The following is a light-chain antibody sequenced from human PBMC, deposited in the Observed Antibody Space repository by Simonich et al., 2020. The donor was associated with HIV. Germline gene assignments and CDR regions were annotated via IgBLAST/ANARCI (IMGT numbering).Light chain of an antibody. CDR2: EVS. Sequence: DIVMTQSPLPLPVTPGEPASISCRSSQSLLHSNGYNYLYWYLQKPGQSPHLVIYEVSNRFSGLPDRFSGSGSGTDFTLKISRVEAEDVGIYYCAQSVQLPLTFGGGTKVEIK. CDR1: QSLLHSNGYNY. J-gene: IGKJ4*01. V-gene: IGKV2D-29*02. CDR3: AQSVQLPLT.